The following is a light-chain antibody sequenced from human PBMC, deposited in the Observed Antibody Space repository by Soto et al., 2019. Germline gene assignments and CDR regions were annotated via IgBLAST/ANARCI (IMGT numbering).Light chain of an antibody. Sequence: QSALTQPASVSGSPGQSITISCTGTSSTVGGFNVVSWYQQHPGKAPKVIIYEGIKRPSGVSNRFSGSNSGSTASLTISGLQAGDEADYYCGSYVGATTYVFGTGTKLTVL. J-gene: IGLJ1*01. CDR3: GSYVGATTYV. CDR2: EGI. V-gene: IGLV2-23*01. CDR1: SSTVGGFNV.